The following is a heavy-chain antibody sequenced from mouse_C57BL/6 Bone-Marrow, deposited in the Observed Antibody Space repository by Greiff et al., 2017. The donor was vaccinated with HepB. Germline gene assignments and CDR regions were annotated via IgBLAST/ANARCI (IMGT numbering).Heavy chain of an antibody. D-gene: IGHD1-1*01. CDR3: ARSGFYYGSSYWYFDV. CDR2: INPSSGYT. Sequence: PGQGLEWLGYINPSSGYTKYNQTFKDKATLTADKSSSTAYMQLSSLTSEDSAVYYCARSGFYYGSSYWYFDVWGTGTTVTVSS. J-gene: IGHJ1*03. V-gene: IGHV1-4*01.